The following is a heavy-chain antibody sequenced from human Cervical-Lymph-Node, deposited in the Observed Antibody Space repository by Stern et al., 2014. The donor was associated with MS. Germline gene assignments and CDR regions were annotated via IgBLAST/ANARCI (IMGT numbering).Heavy chain of an antibody. V-gene: IGHV1-18*01. J-gene: IGHJ4*02. Sequence: MQLVEAGAEVKKPGASVKVSCKASGYTFTNTGINWGRLAPGQGPEWMGWVSTYNGNTKYAQKLRGRVTMTTDTSTSTAYMELRSLRSDDTAVYYCARGDDKTSYDYWGQGTLVTVSS. CDR3: ARGDDKTSYDY. CDR1: GYTFTNTG. D-gene: IGHD1-1*01. CDR2: VSTYNGNT.